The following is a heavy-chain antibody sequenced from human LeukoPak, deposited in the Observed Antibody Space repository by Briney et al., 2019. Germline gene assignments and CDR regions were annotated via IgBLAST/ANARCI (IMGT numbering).Heavy chain of an antibody. V-gene: IGHV3-23*01. D-gene: IGHD7-27*01. CDR2: ISGSGGDT. Sequence: GGSLRLSCTASGFTFSTYSMTWARQAPGKGPEWVSAISGSGGDTYYADSVKGRFTISRDNSKNTLYLQMNSLRAEDAAVYYCATIGDRRTGELYRIDYWGQGTLVTVSS. CDR3: ATIGDRRTGELYRIDY. CDR1: GFTFSTYS. J-gene: IGHJ4*02.